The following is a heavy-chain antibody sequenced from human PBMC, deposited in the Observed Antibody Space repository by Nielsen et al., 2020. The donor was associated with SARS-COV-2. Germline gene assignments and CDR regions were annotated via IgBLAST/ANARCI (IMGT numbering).Heavy chain of an antibody. V-gene: IGHV4-59*01. J-gene: IGHJ4*02. CDR1: GGSTSSYY. CDR3: ARDSMYYDFWSGYRQVSFAS. D-gene: IGHD3-3*01. CDR2: IYYSGST. Sequence: SETLSLTCTVSGGSTSSYYWSWIRQPPGKGLEWIGYIYYSGSTNYNPSLKSRVTISVDTSKNQFSLKLSSVTAADTAVYYCARDSMYYDFWSGYRQVSFASWGQGTLVTVSS.